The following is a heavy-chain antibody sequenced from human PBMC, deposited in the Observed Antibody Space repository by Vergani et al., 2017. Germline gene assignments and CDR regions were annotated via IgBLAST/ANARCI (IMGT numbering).Heavy chain of an antibody. D-gene: IGHD2-2*01. Sequence: QVQLVESGGGLVKPGGSLRLSCAASGFTFSDYYMSWIRQAPGKGLEWGSYISSSGSTIYYADSVKGRFTISRDNAKNSLYLQMNSLRAEDTAVYYCARVDDCSSTSCYVGYYYYGMDVWGQGTTATVSS. V-gene: IGHV3-11*04. CDR1: GFTFSDYY. J-gene: IGHJ6*02. CDR3: ARVDDCSSTSCYVGYYYYGMDV. CDR2: ISSSGSTI.